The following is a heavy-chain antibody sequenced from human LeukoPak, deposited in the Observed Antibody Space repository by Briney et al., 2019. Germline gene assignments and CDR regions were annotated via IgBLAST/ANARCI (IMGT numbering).Heavy chain of an antibody. D-gene: IGHD6-13*01. CDR3: AGSREIAAAGNGI. CDR2: IYYSGST. CDR1: GGSISVSSYY. V-gene: IGHV4-39*01. Sequence: PSETLSLTCTVSGGSISVSSYYWGWIRQPPGKGLEWIASIYYSGSTYYNPSLKSRVTISVDTSKNQFSLKLSSVTAADTAVYYCAGSREIAAAGNGIWGQGTLVTVSS. J-gene: IGHJ4*02.